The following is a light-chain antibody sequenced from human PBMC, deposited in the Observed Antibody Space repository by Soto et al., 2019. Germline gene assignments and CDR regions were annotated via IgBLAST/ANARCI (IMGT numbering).Light chain of an antibody. V-gene: IGKV1-5*01. CDR1: QSISRW. CDR2: DAS. CDR3: QQYNSYTWT. Sequence: DIQMTQSPSTLSASVGDRFTITCRAIQSISRWLAWYQQKPGKAPKLLIYDASSLESGVPSRFSGSGSGTEFTLTISSLQPDDFETYYCQQYNSYTWTFGRGTKVDTK. J-gene: IGKJ1*01.